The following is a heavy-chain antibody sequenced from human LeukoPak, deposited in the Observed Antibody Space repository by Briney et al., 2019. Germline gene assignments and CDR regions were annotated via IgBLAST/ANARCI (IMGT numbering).Heavy chain of an antibody. D-gene: IGHD1-26*01. J-gene: IGHJ4*02. V-gene: IGHV4-39*01. Sequence: SETLSLTCTVSGGSINSSSYYWGWIRQPPGKGLEWIGSIYYSGSTYHNPSLKSRVTISVDTSKNRFSLKLSSVTAADTAVYYCARHSGGSPFDYWGQGTLVTVSS. CDR3: ARHSGGSPFDY. CDR1: GGSINSSSYY. CDR2: IYYSGST.